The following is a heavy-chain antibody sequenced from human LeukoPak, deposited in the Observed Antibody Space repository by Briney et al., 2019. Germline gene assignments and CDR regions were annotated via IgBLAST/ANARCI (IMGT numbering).Heavy chain of an antibody. Sequence: ASVKVSCKASGDIFTGHYRHWMRQAPGQGLEWVGWISPTNGATNYAQEFQGRVTLTRDTSVSTAYMELTGLTSDDTAVYYCAISIQVAAIPAFDYWGQGTLVTVSS. J-gene: IGHJ4*02. V-gene: IGHV1-2*02. CDR1: GDIFTGHY. CDR3: AISIQVAAIPAFDY. CDR2: ISPTNGAT. D-gene: IGHD5-12*01.